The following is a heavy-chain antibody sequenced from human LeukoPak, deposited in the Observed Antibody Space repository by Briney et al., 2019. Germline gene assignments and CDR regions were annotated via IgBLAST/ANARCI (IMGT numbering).Heavy chain of an antibody. CDR3: ARVVPAATNYYYYYMDV. D-gene: IGHD2-2*01. J-gene: IGHJ6*03. CDR1: GGTFSSYA. Sequence: VKVSCKASGGTFSSYAISWVRQAPGQGLEWMGGIIPIFGTANYAQKFQGRVTITTDESTSTAYMELSSLRSEDTAVYCCARVVPAATNYYYYYMDVWGKGTTVTVSS. CDR2: IIPIFGTA. V-gene: IGHV1-69*05.